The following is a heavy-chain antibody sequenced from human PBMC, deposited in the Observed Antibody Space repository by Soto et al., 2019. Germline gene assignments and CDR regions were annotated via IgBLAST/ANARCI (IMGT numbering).Heavy chain of an antibody. D-gene: IGHD2-2*01. CDR1: GFTFSTCT. J-gene: IGHJ5*02. CDR3: ARRGREYQLQYNWFDP. V-gene: IGHV3-30-3*01. Sequence: QVQLVESGGGVVQPGRSLRLSCAASGFTFSTCTMHWVRQAPGKGLEWVAVISYDGTNKYYADSVKGRFTISRDNSENTLYLQMNSLRPEDTAVYYCARRGREYQLQYNWFDPWGQGTLVTVSS. CDR2: ISYDGTNK.